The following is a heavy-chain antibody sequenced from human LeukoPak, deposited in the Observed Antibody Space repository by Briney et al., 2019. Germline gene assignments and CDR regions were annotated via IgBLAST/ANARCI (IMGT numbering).Heavy chain of an antibody. CDR3: ARGLIS. V-gene: IGHV4-34*01. CDR2: INHSGST. CDR1: GGSFSGYY. D-gene: IGHD3-3*02. J-gene: IGHJ5*02. Sequence: KPSETLSLTCAVYGGSFSGYYWSWIRQPPGKGLEWIGEINHSGSTNYNPSLKSRVTISVDTSKNQFSLKLSSVTAADTAVYYYARGLISWGQGTLVTVSS.